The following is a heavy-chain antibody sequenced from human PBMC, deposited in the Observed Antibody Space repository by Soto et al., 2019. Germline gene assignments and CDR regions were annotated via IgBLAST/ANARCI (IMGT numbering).Heavy chain of an antibody. J-gene: IGHJ4*02. V-gene: IGHV1-69*02. CDR2: IIPILGIA. CDR1: GGTFSSYT. D-gene: IGHD3-10*01. Sequence: QVQLVQSGAEVKKPGSSVKVSCKASGGTFSSYTISWVRQAPGQGLEWMGRIIPILGIANYAQKFQGRVTITADKSTSTAYMELRSLRSEDTAVYYCARAGNDYYGSGSYYNRRPYYCDYWGQGTLVTVSS. CDR3: ARAGNDYYGSGSYYNRRPYYCDY.